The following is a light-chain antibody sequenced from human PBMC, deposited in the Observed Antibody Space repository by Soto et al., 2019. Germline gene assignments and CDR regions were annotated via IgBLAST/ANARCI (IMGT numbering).Light chain of an antibody. Sequence: DIVMTPSPATLSVSPGESATLSCRASQSVSSNLAWYQQKPGQAPRLLIYGASTRATGIPARFSGSGSGTEFTLTISSLQSEDFAVYYCQQYNNWPGTFDQGTKVDI. V-gene: IGKV3-15*01. CDR2: GAS. CDR1: QSVSSN. CDR3: QQYNNWPGT. J-gene: IGKJ1*01.